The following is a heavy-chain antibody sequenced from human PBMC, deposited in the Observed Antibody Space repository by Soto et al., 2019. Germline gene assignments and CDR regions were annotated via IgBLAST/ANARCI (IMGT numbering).Heavy chain of an antibody. CDR1: GGSISSGDYY. CDR2: IYHRGNT. V-gene: IGHV4-30-4*01. D-gene: IGHD5-12*01. CDR3: ARRDGFNLPYFAQ. Sequence: QVQLQESGPGLVKPSQTLSLTCTVSGGSISSGDYYWSWIRQPPGKGLEWIGYIYHRGNTYYNPSLKRRLIISVDTSRNQFALILGVVNAADTAVYYGARRDGFNLPYFAQWGQGTLVTVSS. J-gene: IGHJ4*02.